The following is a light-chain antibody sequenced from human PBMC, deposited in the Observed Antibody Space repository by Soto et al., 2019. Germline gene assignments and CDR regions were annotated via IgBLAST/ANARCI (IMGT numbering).Light chain of an antibody. J-gene: IGKJ2*01. CDR3: QRYDSSPPT. CDR2: DAS. Sequence: DIQMTQSPSTLSASVGDGVTITCRASQNISVWLSWYQQRPGKAPKFLIYDASSLETGVPSRFSGSGSGTEFTLTIRSLQPDDFATYYCQRYDSSPPTFGQGTKLEIK. CDR1: QNISVW. V-gene: IGKV1-5*01.